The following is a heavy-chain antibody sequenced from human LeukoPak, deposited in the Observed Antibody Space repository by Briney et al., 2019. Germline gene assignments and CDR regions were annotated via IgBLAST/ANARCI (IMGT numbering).Heavy chain of an antibody. D-gene: IGHD6-6*01. Sequence: SETLSLTCAVYGGSFSGYYWSWIRQPPGKGLEWIGEINHSGSTNYNPSLKSRVTISVDTSKNQFSLKLSSVTAADTAVYYCASGPSSSFGVGGLFDYWGQGTLVTVSS. CDR1: GGSFSGYY. CDR3: ASGPSSSFGVGGLFDY. J-gene: IGHJ4*02. CDR2: INHSGST. V-gene: IGHV4-34*01.